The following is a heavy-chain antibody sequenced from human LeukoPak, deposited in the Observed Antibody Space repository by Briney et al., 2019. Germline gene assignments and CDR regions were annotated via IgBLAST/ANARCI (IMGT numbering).Heavy chain of an antibody. CDR2: ISGSGGST. J-gene: IGHJ4*02. V-gene: IGHV3-23*01. D-gene: IGHD4-17*01. CDR3: ANGIPMTTVTTKGYYFDY. CDR1: GFTFSSYA. Sequence: PGGSLRLSCVASGFTFSSYAMSWVRQAPGKGLEWVSAISGSGGSTYYADSVKGRFTISRDNSKNTLYLQMNSLRAEDTAVYYCANGIPMTTVTTKGYYFDYWGQGTLVTVSS.